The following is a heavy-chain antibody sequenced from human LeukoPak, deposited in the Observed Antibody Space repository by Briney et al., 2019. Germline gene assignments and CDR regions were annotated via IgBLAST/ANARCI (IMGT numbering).Heavy chain of an antibody. J-gene: IGHJ3*02. Sequence: GSLRLSCAASGFTFSSYAMSWVRQAPGKGLEWIGYIYYSGSTNYNPSLKSRVTISVDTSKNQFSLKLSSVTAADTAVYYCASARLGSGLEGAFDIWGQGTMVTVSS. CDR2: IYYSGST. V-gene: IGHV4-59*01. CDR1: GFTFSSYA. D-gene: IGHD6-25*01. CDR3: ASARLGSGLEGAFDI.